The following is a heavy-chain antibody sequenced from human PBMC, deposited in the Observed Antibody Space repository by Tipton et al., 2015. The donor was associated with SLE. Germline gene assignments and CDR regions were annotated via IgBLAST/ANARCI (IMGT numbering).Heavy chain of an antibody. Sequence: TLSLTCTVSGGSMSSYYWSWIRQPPGKGLEWIGYVYESGNTNYIPSLKSRVTISVDTSKNQFSLRLNSVTAADTAVYYCARQLGGKSDHWGQGTLVTVSS. V-gene: IGHV4-59*08. CDR2: VYESGNT. D-gene: IGHD3-3*02. J-gene: IGHJ4*02. CDR1: GGSMSSYY. CDR3: ARQLGGKSDH.